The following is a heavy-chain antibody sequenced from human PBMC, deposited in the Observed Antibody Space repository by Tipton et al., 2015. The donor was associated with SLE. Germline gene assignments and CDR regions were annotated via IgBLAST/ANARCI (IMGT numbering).Heavy chain of an antibody. V-gene: IGHV3-49*04. CDR1: GFTFGDYA. Sequence: SLRLSRTASGFTFGDYAMSWVRQAPGKGLEWVGFIRSKAYGGTTEYAASVKGRFTISRDDSKSIAYLQMNSLKTEDTAVYYCTREGTYSSSSGAYYYYYYYMDVWGKGTTVTVSS. CDR3: TREGTYSSSSGAYYYYYYYMDV. CDR2: IRSKAYGGTT. D-gene: IGHD6-6*01. J-gene: IGHJ6*03.